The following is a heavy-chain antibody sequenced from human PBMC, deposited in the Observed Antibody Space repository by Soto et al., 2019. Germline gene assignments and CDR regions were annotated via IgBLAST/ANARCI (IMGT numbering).Heavy chain of an antibody. V-gene: IGHV1-69*02. CDR3: ARXSPXXXXXGXDYFDY. Sequence: QVQLVQSGAEVKKPGSSVKVSCKASGGTFSSYTISWVRQAPGQGLEWMGRIIPILGIANYAQKFQGRVTITADKSTSTAYMELSSLRSEDTAVYYCARXSPXXXXXGXDYFDYWGQGTLVTVSS. J-gene: IGHJ4*02. CDR2: IIPILGIA. CDR1: GGTFSSYT.